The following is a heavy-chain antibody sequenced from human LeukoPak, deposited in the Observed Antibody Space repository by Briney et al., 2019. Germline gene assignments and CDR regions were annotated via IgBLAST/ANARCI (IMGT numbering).Heavy chain of an antibody. CDR1: GGSISNSNW. CDR2: IYHSGST. Sequence: SGTLSLTCAVSGGSISNSNWWSWVRQPPGKGLEWIGEIYHSGSTNYNPSLKSRVTISVDKSKNQFSLKLSSVTAADTAVYYCARYVIRKGLIVVVTAGYLDYWGQGTLVTVSS. D-gene: IGHD2-21*02. J-gene: IGHJ4*02. V-gene: IGHV4-4*02. CDR3: ARYVIRKGLIVVVTAGYLDY.